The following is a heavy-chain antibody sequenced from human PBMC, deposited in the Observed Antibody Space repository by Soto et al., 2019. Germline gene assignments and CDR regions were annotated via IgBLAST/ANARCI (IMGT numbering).Heavy chain of an antibody. V-gene: IGHV3-64D*06. Sequence: GSLRLSCSASGFTFSNYAMHWVRQAPGKGLEYVSAITSNGGSTYYADSVKGRFTISRDNSKNTLYLQMSSLRVEDTAVYYCVKVSRWCSSTSCYNWFDPWGQGTLVTVSS. D-gene: IGHD2-2*01. CDR2: ITSNGGST. CDR1: GFTFSNYA. CDR3: VKVSRWCSSTSCYNWFDP. J-gene: IGHJ5*02.